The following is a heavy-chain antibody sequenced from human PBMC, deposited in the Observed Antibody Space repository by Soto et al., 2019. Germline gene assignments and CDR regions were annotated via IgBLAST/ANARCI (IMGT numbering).Heavy chain of an antibody. D-gene: IGHD2-15*01. CDR2: TRNKANSYTT. Sequence: EVQLVESGGGLVQPGGSLRLSCEASGFTFSDHYMDWVRQTPGKGLEWVGRTRNKANSYTTEYAASVKGRFTISRDDSKSSLYLQMNSLKTEDTAVYYCARDKFCGGGSCSYYGVDVWGQGTTVTVSS. V-gene: IGHV3-72*01. CDR3: ARDKFCGGGSCSYYGVDV. J-gene: IGHJ6*02. CDR1: GFTFSDHY.